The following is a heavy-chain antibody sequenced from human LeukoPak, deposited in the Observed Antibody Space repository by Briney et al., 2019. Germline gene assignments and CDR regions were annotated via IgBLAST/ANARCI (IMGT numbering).Heavy chain of an antibody. CDR3: AVQKDGSGSYDAFDI. CDR2: ISSSGSTI. D-gene: IGHD3-10*01. J-gene: IGHJ3*02. CDR1: GFTFSDYY. Sequence: PGGSLRLSCAASGFTFSDYYMSWIRQAPGKGLEWVSYISSSGSTIYYADSVKGRFTISRDNAKNSLYLQMNSLRAEDTAVYYCAVQKDGSGSYDAFDIWGQGTMVTVSS. V-gene: IGHV3-11*01.